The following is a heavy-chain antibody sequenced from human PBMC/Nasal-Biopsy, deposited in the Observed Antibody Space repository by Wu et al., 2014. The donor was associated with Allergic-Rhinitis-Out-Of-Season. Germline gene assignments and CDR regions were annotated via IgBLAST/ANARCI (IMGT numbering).Heavy chain of an antibody. J-gene: IGHJ6*02. CDR1: GFTFSSYW. V-gene: IGHV3-74*01. D-gene: IGHD3-10*01. Sequence: LRLSCAASGFTFSSYWMHWVRQAPGKGLVWVSRINSDGSSTSYADSVKGRFTISRDNAKNTLYLQMNSLRAEDTAVYYCAREMWVRVLFHYGMDVWGQGTTVTVSS. CDR2: INSDGSST. CDR3: AREMWVRVLFHYGMDV.